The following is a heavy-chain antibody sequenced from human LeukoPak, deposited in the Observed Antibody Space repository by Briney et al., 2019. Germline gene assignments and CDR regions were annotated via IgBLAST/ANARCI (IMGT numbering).Heavy chain of an antibody. Sequence: SETLSLTCTVSGGSISSYYWSWIRQPPGKGLEWIGYIYYSGSTNYNPSLKSRVTISVDTSKNQFSLKLSSVTAADTAVYYCARDSAGESTIFGVVRDGMDVWGQGTTVTVPS. J-gene: IGHJ6*02. CDR1: GGSISSYY. CDR2: IYYSGST. D-gene: IGHD3-3*01. CDR3: ARDSAGESTIFGVVRDGMDV. V-gene: IGHV4-59*01.